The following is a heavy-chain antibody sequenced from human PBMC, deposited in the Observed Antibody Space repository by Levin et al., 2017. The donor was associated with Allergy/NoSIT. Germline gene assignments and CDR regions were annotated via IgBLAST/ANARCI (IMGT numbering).Heavy chain of an antibody. CDR3: ARARRPPSDAFDI. CDR1: GGSISSYY. D-gene: IGHD1-1*01. Sequence: SQTLSLTCTVSGGSISSYYWSWIRQPPGKGLEWIGYIYYSGSTNYNPSLKSRVTISVDTSKNQFSLKLSSVTAADTAVYYCARARRPPSDAFDIWGQGTMVTVSS. V-gene: IGHV4-59*01. J-gene: IGHJ3*02. CDR2: IYYSGST.